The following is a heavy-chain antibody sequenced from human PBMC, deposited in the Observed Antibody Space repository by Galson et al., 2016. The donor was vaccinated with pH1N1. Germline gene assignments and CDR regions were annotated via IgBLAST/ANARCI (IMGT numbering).Heavy chain of an antibody. J-gene: IGHJ1*01. CDR3: AKVESSPVGL. Sequence: LRLSCAASGINFNSYDIHWVRQAPGKGLEWVAFIRYNGRDMFYADSVKGRFRVSRDNSKNTLYLQMNSLRTEDSAIYYCAKVESSPVGLWGRGTLVAVSS. V-gene: IGHV3-30*02. CDR2: IRYNGRDM. CDR1: GINFNSYD. D-gene: IGHD2-2*01.